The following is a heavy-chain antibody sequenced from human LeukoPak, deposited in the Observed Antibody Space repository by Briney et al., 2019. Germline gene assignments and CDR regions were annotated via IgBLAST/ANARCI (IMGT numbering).Heavy chain of an antibody. CDR3: ARSRRKGPVSLSFDY. J-gene: IGHJ4*02. D-gene: IGHD3-16*01. Sequence: SQTLSLTCTVSGGSISSGGYYWSWIRQPPGKGLEWIGEINHSGSTNYNPSLKSRVTISVDTSKNQFSLKLSSVTAADTAVYYCARSRRKGPVSLSFDYWGQGTLVTVSS. CDR2: INHSGST. CDR1: GGSISSGGYY. V-gene: IGHV4-30-2*01.